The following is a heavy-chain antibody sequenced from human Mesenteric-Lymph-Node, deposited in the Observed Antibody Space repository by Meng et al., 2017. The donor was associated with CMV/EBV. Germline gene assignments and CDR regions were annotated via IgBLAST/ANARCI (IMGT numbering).Heavy chain of an antibody. CDR1: GDSISSSSYF. CDR3: ARITGYTSPADS. CDR2: IFYTGKT. V-gene: IGHV4-39*01. J-gene: IGHJ5*01. D-gene: IGHD1-20*01. Sequence: CTVSGDSISSSSYFWGWIRQPSGKGLEWIGSIFYTGKTYYTGSLKSRVTMSIDTSKNQFSLKLNSVTAADTAVYFCARITGYTSPADSWGQGTLVTVSS.